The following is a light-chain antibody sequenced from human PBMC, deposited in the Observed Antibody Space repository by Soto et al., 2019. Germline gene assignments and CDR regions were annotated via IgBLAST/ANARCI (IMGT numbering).Light chain of an antibody. CDR3: QQSYKIRT. J-gene: IGKJ4*01. CDR1: DNIGSN. Sequence: DIQLTQSPASLPASVGDSVTMTFRASDNIGSNLNWYQHQTGTAPKLLIYAASSLQGGVPSRFSGSGYGTQFTLTISGLQTEDFATYYCQQSYKIRTFGGGTKVDIK. CDR2: AAS. V-gene: IGKV1-39*01.